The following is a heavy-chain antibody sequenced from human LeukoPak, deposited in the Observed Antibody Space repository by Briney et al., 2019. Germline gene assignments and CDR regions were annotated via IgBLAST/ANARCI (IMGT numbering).Heavy chain of an antibody. J-gene: IGHJ4*02. CDR2: ISVSGGTT. V-gene: IGHV3-23*01. CDR1: GFTFSNYG. CDR3: AKGGYFTFFDN. Sequence: GGSLRLSCAASGFTFSNYGMHWVRQAPGKGLEWVSSISVSGGTTYYPDAVKGRFTILRDNSKNNLYLEMNSLRVDDTAIYYCAKGGYFTFFDNWGQGTLVTVSS. D-gene: IGHD2-8*01.